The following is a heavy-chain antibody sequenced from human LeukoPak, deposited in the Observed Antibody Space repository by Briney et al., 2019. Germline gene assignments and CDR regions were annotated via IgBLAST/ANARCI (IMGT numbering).Heavy chain of an antibody. V-gene: IGHV4-59*08. Sequence: SETLSLTCTGSGGSISSYYWSWIRQPPGKGLEWIGYIYYSGSTNYNPSLKSRVTISVDTSKNQFSLKLSSVTAADKAVYYCARRSPFDDYWGQGTLVTVSS. CDR3: ARRSPFDDY. CDR2: IYYSGST. CDR1: GGSISSYY. J-gene: IGHJ4*02. D-gene: IGHD1-26*01.